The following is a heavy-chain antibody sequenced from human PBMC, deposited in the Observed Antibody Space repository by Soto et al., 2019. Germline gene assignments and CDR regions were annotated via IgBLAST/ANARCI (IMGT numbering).Heavy chain of an antibody. CDR1: GFSLNTGGVG. D-gene: IGHD6-19*01. J-gene: IGHJ5*02. V-gene: IGHV2-5*02. CDR3: AHSRSSGWFGP. Sequence: QITLKESGPTLVKPTQTLTLTCTFSGFSLNTGGVGVAWIRQPPGKALEWLARIYWDDERRYSPSLKSRLTVTKDTSKSQVVLIMTNMDPMDTATYYCAHSRSSGWFGPWGQGALVTASA. CDR2: IYWDDER.